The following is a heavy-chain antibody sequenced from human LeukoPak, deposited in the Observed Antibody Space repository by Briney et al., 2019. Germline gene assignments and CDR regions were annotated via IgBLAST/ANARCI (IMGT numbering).Heavy chain of an antibody. CDR2: IYTSGST. CDR1: GGSISSGSYY. D-gene: IGHD2-15*01. V-gene: IGHV4-61*02. Sequence: SETLSLTCTASGGSISSGSYYWSWIRQPAGKGLEWIGRIYTSGSTNYNPSLKSRVTISVDTSKNQFSLKLSSVTAADTAVYYCAVEYCSGGSCFIDYWGQGTLVTVSS. J-gene: IGHJ4*02. CDR3: AVEYCSGGSCFIDY.